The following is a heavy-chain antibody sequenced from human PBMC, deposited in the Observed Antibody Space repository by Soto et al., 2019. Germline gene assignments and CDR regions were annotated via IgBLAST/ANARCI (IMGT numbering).Heavy chain of an antibody. Sequence: GASVKVSCKASGYTFTSYAMHWVRQAPGQRLEWMGWINAGNGNTKYSQKFQGRVTITRDTSASTAYMELSSLRSEDTAVYYCARGGADSFQRLHGEDNWYFDLWGSGTLGTVSS. D-gene: IGHD3-10*01. CDR2: INAGNGNT. V-gene: IGHV1-3*01. CDR1: GYTFTSYA. J-gene: IGHJ2*01. CDR3: ARGGADSFQRLHGEDNWYFDL.